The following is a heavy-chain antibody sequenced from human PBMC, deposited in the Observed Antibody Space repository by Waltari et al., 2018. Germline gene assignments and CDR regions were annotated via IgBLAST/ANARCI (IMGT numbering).Heavy chain of an antibody. CDR1: GGSISSGSYY. D-gene: IGHD2-15*01. Sequence: QVQLQESGPGLVQPSQTLSLTCTVSGGSISSGSYYWSWIRQPAGKGLEWIGRIYTSGSTNYNPSLKSRVTISVDTSKNQFSLKLSSVTAADTAVYYCARFTVVTLPVDAFDIWGQGTMVTVSS. CDR2: IYTSGST. V-gene: IGHV4-61*02. J-gene: IGHJ3*02. CDR3: ARFTVVTLPVDAFDI.